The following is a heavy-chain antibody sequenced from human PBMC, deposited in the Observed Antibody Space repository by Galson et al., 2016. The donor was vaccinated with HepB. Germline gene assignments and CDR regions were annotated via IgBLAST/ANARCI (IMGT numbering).Heavy chain of an antibody. CDR1: GYIFASVW. J-gene: IGHJ4*02. CDR2: IYPEDSET. Sequence: QSGAEVKKPGESLKISCEVSGYIFASVWIGWVRQMPGKGLEWVGIIYPEDSETKYSPSFEGQVTISADRSINTAYLQWNSLRSEDTAVYYCATGRFDYWGQGTLVTVSS. V-gene: IGHV5-51*03. CDR3: ATGRFDY.